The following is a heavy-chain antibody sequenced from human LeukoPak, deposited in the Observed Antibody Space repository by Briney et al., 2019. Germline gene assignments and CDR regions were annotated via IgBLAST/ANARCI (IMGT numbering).Heavy chain of an antibody. Sequence: GGSLRLSCAASGFTFSSYGMHWVRQAPGKGLEWVAVIWYDGSNKYYADSVKGRFTISRDNSKNTLYLQMNSLRAEDTAVYYSSTDLEQWLTPYYYYYGIDVWGQGTTVTVSS. CDR1: GFTFSSYG. V-gene: IGHV3-33*01. CDR3: STDLEQWLTPYYYYYGIDV. CDR2: IWYDGSNK. D-gene: IGHD6-19*01. J-gene: IGHJ6*02.